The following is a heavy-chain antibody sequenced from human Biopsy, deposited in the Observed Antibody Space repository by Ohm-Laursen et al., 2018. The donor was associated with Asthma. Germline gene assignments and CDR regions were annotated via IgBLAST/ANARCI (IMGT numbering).Heavy chain of an antibody. CDR1: GFTVSRDH. Sequence: SLRLSCAASGFTVSRDHMFWVRQAPGKGLEWVSSISSLSRYKYYSDSLRGRVTISRDNAKGSLHLQMSSLRAEDTAVYFCARDFTIGSGSPFHFWGPGTLVTVSS. D-gene: IGHD3-10*01. CDR3: ARDFTIGSGSPFHF. CDR2: ISSLSRYK. J-gene: IGHJ4*01. V-gene: IGHV3-21*01.